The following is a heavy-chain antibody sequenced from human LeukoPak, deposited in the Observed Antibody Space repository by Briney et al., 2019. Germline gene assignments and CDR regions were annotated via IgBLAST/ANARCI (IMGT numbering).Heavy chain of an antibody. CDR2: ISGSGGST. CDR1: GFTFSSYA. Sequence: GGSLRLSCAASGFTFSSYAMSWVRQAPGKGLEWVSAISGSGGSTYYADSVKGRFTISRDTSKNTLYLQMNSLRAEDTAVYYCARANGGYYPSFDYWGQGTLVTVSS. D-gene: IGHD3-22*01. CDR3: ARANGGYYPSFDY. V-gene: IGHV3-23*01. J-gene: IGHJ4*02.